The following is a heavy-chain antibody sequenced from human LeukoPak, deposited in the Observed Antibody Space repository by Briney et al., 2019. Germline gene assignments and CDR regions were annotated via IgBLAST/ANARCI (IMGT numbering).Heavy chain of an antibody. D-gene: IGHD4-23*01. V-gene: IGHV3-49*04. J-gene: IGHJ4*02. CDR3: TRDRRDYGGNVDFDY. CDR2: IRSKAYGGTT. CDR1: GFTFGHYA. Sequence: GGSLRLSCTASGFTFGHYAMSWVRQAPGKGLEWVGFIRSKAYGGTTEYAASVKGRFTISRDDSKSIAYLQINSLKTEDTAAYYCTRDRRDYGGNVDFDYWGQGTLVTVSS.